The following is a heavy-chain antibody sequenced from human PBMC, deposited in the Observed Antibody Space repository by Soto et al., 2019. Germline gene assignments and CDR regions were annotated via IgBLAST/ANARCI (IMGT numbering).Heavy chain of an antibody. J-gene: IGHJ4*02. Sequence: PSATLSLTCAVSGYSISSSNWWGWIRQPPGKGLEWIGYIYYSGTTYYNPSLKSRVTMSVDTSKNQFSLKLSSVTAADTAVYYCSSGGWRQLAYWGQGTLVPVSS. D-gene: IGHD5-18*01. V-gene: IGHV4-28*01. CDR2: IYYSGTT. CDR1: GYSISSSNW. CDR3: SSGGWRQLAY.